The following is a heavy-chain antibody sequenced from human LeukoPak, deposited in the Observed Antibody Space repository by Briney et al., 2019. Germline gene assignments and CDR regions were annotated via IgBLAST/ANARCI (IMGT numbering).Heavy chain of an antibody. V-gene: IGHV4-59*08. Sequence: SETLSLTCTVSGGSISSYYWTWIRQPPGAGLEWIGYIYYSGSTNYNPSLKSRVTISVDTSKNQFSLKLSSVTAADTAVYYCARWAYSTDWYQYSDKWGQGTLVTVSS. CDR1: GGSISSYY. D-gene: IGHD6-19*01. CDR2: IYYSGST. CDR3: ARWAYSTDWYQYSDK. J-gene: IGHJ4*02.